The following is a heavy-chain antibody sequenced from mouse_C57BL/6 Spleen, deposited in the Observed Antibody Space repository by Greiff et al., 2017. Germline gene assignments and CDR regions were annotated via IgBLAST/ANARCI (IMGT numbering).Heavy chain of an antibody. V-gene: IGHV3-6*01. J-gene: IGHJ4*01. D-gene: IGHD3-3*01. CDR2: ISYDGSN. Sequence: VQLQQSGPGLVKPSQSLSLTCSVTGYSITSGYYWNWIRQFPGNKLEWMGYISYDGSNNYNPSLKNRISITRDTSKNQFFLKLNSVTTEDTATYYCASPGTSHGYAMDYWGQGTSVTVSS. CDR1: GYSITSGYY. CDR3: ASPGTSHGYAMDY.